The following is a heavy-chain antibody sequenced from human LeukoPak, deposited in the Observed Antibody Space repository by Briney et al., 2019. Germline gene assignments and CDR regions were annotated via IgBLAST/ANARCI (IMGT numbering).Heavy chain of an antibody. CDR2: IYSGGRT. J-gene: IGHJ4*02. D-gene: IGHD3-3*01. CDR3: AREAPFGSFDY. CDR1: GFTVRSNY. Sequence: PGGSLRLSCAASGFTVRSNYMSWVRQAPGKGLEWVSVIYSGGRTYYADSVKGRFTISRDNSKNTVYVQMNSLRAEDTAVYYCAREAPFGSFDYWGQGTLVTVSS. V-gene: IGHV3-53*01.